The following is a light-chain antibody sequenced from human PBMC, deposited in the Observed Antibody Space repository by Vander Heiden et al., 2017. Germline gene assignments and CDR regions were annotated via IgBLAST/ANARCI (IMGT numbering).Light chain of an antibody. J-gene: IGLJ2*01. CDR2: QDS. CDR1: KLGDKY. V-gene: IGLV3-1*01. Sequence: SYELTQPPSVSVSPGQTASITCSGDKLGDKYACWYQQKPGQSPVLVIYQDSKRPSGIPERFSGSNSGNTATLTISGTQAMDEADYYCQAWDSSTVVVGGGNKLNVL. CDR3: QAWDSSTVV.